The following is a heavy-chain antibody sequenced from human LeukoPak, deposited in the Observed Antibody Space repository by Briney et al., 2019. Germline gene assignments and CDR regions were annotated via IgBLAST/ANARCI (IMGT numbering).Heavy chain of an antibody. CDR1: GFTFSSYA. Sequence: GGSLRLSCAASGFTFSSYAMSWVRQAPGRGLEWVSTISGSGGSTYYADSVKGRFTISRDNSKNALYLQMNSLRPEDTAVYYCPKGCASTSCYTSEYWGQGTPVTVSS. CDR3: PKGCASTSCYTSEY. V-gene: IGHV3-23*01. D-gene: IGHD2-2*02. J-gene: IGHJ4*02. CDR2: ISGSGGST.